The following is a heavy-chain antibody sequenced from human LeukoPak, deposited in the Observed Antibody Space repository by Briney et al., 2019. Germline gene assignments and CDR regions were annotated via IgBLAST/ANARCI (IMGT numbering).Heavy chain of an antibody. J-gene: IGHJ4*02. CDR1: GGSFSGYY. CDR3: ARSRRSWSTFDY. Sequence: PSETLSLTCAVYGGSFSGYYWSWIRQPPGKGLEWIGEINHSGSTNYNPSLKSRVTISVDTSKNQFSLKLSSVTAADTAVYYCARSRRSWSTFDYWGQGTLVTVSS. D-gene: IGHD6-13*01. CDR2: INHSGST. V-gene: IGHV4-34*01.